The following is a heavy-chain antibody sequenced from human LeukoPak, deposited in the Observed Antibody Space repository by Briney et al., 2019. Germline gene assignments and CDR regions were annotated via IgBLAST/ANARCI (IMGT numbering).Heavy chain of an antibody. CDR3: ARRVVESAATTERNWFDP. Sequence: SETLSLTCTVSGGSISSYCWSWIRQPPGKGLEWIGSICYNGSTNYNPSLKSRVTVSLDTSKNQFSLKLNSVTATDTALYSCARRVVESAATTERNWFDPWGQGTLVTVSS. D-gene: IGHD4-11*01. CDR1: GGSISSYC. J-gene: IGHJ5*02. V-gene: IGHV4-59*08. CDR2: ICYNGST.